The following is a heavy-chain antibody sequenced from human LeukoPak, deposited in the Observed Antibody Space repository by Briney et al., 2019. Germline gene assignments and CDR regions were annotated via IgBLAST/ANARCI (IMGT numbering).Heavy chain of an antibody. V-gene: IGHV4-61*02. CDR1: GGSISSGSYY. D-gene: IGHD3-3*01. CDR3: AKTYYDFWSGYLDALDI. Sequence: SQTLSLTCSVSGGSISSGSYYWSWIRQPAGKGLEWIGRIYTSGSTNYNPSLKSRVTISVDTSKNQFSLKLSSVIAADTAVYYCAKTYYDFWSGYLDALDIWGQGTMVTFSS. CDR2: IYTSGST. J-gene: IGHJ3*02.